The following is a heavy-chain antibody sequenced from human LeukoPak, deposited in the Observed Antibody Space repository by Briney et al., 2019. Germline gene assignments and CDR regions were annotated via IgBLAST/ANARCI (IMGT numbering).Heavy chain of an antibody. CDR2: ISYDGSNK. CDR1: GFTFSSYG. Sequence: PGGSLRLSCAASGFTFSSYGMHWVRQAPGKGLEWVAVISYDGSNKYYADSVKGRFTISRDNSKNTLYLQMNSLRAEDTAVYYCAKTYSSGARGLYFDYWGQGTLVTVSS. J-gene: IGHJ4*02. CDR3: AKTYSSGARGLYFDY. V-gene: IGHV3-30*18. D-gene: IGHD6-19*01.